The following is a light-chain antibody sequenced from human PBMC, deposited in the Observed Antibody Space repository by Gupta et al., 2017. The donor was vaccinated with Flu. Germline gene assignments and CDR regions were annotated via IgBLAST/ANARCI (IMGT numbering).Light chain of an antibody. Sequence: QLALTQSPSASASLGASVKLTCTLSSGHSSYAIAWHQQQPDKGPRSLMYLNSDGSHSKGDGIPDRFSGSSSGAERYLTISSLQSEDEADYYCQTWVTGIQVFGGGTKLTVL. CDR2: LNSDGSH. J-gene: IGLJ3*02. V-gene: IGLV4-69*01. CDR1: SGHSSYA. CDR3: QTWVTGIQV.